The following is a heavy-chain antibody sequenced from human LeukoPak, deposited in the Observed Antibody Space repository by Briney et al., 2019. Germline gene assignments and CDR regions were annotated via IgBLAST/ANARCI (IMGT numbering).Heavy chain of an antibody. CDR1: GFTFSSYG. CDR2: IRYDGSNK. CDR3: AKDRGPSGYDHFDY. Sequence: GGSLRLSCAASGFTFSSYGMHWVRQAPDKGLEWVAIIRYDGSNKYYADSVKGRFTISRDNSKNTLYLQMNRLRAEDTAVYYCAKDRGPSGYDHFDYWGQGTLVTVSS. J-gene: IGHJ4*02. D-gene: IGHD5-12*01. V-gene: IGHV3-30*02.